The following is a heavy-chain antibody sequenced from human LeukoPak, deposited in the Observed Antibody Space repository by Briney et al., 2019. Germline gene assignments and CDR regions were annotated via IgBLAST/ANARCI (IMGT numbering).Heavy chain of an antibody. D-gene: IGHD2-21*01. CDR1: GASISGHY. Sequence: PSETLSLTCNVSGASISGHYWSWIRHPAGKSLEWIGRIHTSGSPIYNPSLGSRVTMSVDTSKGQFSLTMNSLTAADTAIYYCERQRLDGDILGFDWWGQGTLVTVSS. CDR3: ERQRLDGDILGFDW. CDR2: IHTSGSP. V-gene: IGHV4-4*07. J-gene: IGHJ4*02.